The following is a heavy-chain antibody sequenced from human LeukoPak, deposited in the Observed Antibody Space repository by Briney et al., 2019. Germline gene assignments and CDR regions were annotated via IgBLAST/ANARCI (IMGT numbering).Heavy chain of an antibody. D-gene: IGHD4-17*01. V-gene: IGHV4-38-2*02. CDR1: GYSISSGYF. CDR2: IYHSGST. CDR3: ARAGGSTVTTRYFDL. J-gene: IGHJ2*01. Sequence: SETLSLTCTVSGYSISSGYFWGWVRQPPWKGLEWIGSIYHSGSTYYNPSLKSRVTISVDTSKNQFSLKLSSVTAADTAVYYCARAGGSTVTTRYFDLWGRGTLVTVSS.